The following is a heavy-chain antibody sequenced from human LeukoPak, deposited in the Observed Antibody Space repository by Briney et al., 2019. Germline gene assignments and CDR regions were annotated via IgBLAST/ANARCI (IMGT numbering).Heavy chain of an antibody. J-gene: IGHJ4*02. CDR1: GFTFRNYG. Sequence: GGSLRLSCAASGFTFRNYGMHWVRQAPGKGLEWVTFIRYDGADEYYADSVKGRFTISIDESKNTVFLQMNTLRVEDTAVYYCARGYTYFAYWGQGTLVTVSS. V-gene: IGHV3-30*02. D-gene: IGHD3-16*02. CDR3: ARGYTYFAY. CDR2: IRYDGADE.